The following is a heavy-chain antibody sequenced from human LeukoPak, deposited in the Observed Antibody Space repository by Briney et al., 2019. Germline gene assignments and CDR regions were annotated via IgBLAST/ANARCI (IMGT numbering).Heavy chain of an antibody. CDR1: GGSFSGYY. J-gene: IGHJ5*02. Sequence: PSETLSLTCAVYGGSFSGYYWSWIRQPPGKGLEWIGEINHSGSTNYNPSLKSRVTISVDTSKNQFSLKPNSVTAADTAVYYCARGLVGATNNWFDPWGQGTLVTVSS. CDR3: ARGLVGATNNWFDP. CDR2: INHSGST. V-gene: IGHV4-34*01. D-gene: IGHD1-26*01.